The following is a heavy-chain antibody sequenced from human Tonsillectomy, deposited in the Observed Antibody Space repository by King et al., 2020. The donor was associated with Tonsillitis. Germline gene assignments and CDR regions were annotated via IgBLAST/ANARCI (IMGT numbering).Heavy chain of an antibody. CDR2: ITGSGGDT. D-gene: IGHD3-22*01. CDR3: AKDHGVGSGSSPFDF. CDR1: GFTFSSYT. V-gene: IGHV3-23*04. Sequence: DVQLVESGGGLVQPGGSLRLSCAASGFTFSSYTMSWVRQAPGKGLEWVSGITGSGGDTYYADSVKGRFTISRDNSKNTVYLQMNKLRAEDTAIYYCAKDHGVGSGSSPFDFWGQGTLVTVSS. J-gene: IGHJ4*02.